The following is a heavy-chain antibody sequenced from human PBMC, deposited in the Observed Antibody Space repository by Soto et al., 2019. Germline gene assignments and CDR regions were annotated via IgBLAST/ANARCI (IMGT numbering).Heavy chain of an antibody. CDR2: MNPNSGNT. J-gene: IGHJ6*02. CDR1: GYTFTSYD. CDR3: VAYDFWSGYPIYGMDV. Sequence: ASVKVSCKASGYTFTSYDINRVRQATGQGLEWMGWMNPNSGNTGYAQKFQGRVTMTRNTSISTAYMELSSLRSEDTAVYYCVAYDFWSGYPIYGMDVWGQGTTVTVSS. D-gene: IGHD3-3*01. V-gene: IGHV1-8*01.